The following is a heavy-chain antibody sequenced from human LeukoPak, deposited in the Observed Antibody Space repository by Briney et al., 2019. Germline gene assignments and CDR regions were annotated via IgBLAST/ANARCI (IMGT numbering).Heavy chain of an antibody. CDR3: ARAEQWLVLDY. CDR1: GVSISSGGYY. Sequence: PSETLSLTCTVSGVSISSGGYYWSWIRQHPGKGLEWIGYIYYSGSTYYNPSLKSRVTISVDTSKNQFSLKLSSVTAADTAVYYCARAEQWLVLDYWGQGTLVTVSS. D-gene: IGHD6-19*01. CDR2: IYYSGST. V-gene: IGHV4-31*03. J-gene: IGHJ4*02.